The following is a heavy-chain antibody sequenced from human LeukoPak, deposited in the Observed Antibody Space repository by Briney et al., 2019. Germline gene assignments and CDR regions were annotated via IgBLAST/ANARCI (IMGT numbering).Heavy chain of an antibody. J-gene: IGHJ4*02. CDR2: IYYTGST. D-gene: IGHD6-13*01. Sequence: SETLSLTCSVSGGSISSDYWNWIRQPPGKGLEWIGYIYYTGSTSYNPSLKSRVTISVDTSKNQFSLKLNSVTAADTAVYYCARRHSSSWSTDFWGQGTLVTVSS. V-gene: IGHV4-59*08. CDR1: GGSISSDY. CDR3: ARRHSSSWSTDF.